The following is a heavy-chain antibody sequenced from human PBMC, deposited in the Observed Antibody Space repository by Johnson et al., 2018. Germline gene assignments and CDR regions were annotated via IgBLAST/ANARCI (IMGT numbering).Heavy chain of an antibody. V-gene: IGHV3-11*01. CDR1: GFTFSDYY. CDR2: ISSSGTAK. CDR3: ARGALYYYYYMDV. Sequence: QVQLVQSGGGVVQPGGSLRLSCAASGFTFSDYYMSWIRQAPGKGLEWLSYISSSGTAKYYADSVKGRFTISRDNAKNSLYLQMNSLRAEDTAVYYCARGALYYYYYMDVWGKGTTVTVSS. J-gene: IGHJ6*03.